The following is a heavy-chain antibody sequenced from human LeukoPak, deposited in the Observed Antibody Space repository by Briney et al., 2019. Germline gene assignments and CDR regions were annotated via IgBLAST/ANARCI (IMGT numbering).Heavy chain of an antibody. J-gene: IGHJ4*02. D-gene: IGHD6-19*01. CDR2: ICASDGCT. V-gene: IGHV3-23*01. Sequence: GESLRLSCAASGFTFNNYAMSWVRQAPGKGLEWVSSICASDGCTYYADSVKGRFAISRDNSKNTLYLQMSYLRAEDTAVYYCAKDFSSGWPGYFDFWGQGTLATVSS. CDR1: GFTFNNYA. CDR3: AKDFSSGWPGYFDF.